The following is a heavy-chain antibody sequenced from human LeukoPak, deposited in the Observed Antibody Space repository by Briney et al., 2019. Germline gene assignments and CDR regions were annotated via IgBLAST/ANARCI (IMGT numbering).Heavy chain of an antibody. D-gene: IGHD3-16*01. CDR3: AKGGALKSYYFDY. J-gene: IGHJ4*02. CDR1: GFTFSSYA. V-gene: IGHV3-23*01. CDR2: ISASGSST. Sequence: PGGSLRLSCAASGFTFSSYAMSWVRQAPGKGLEWVSTISASGSSTYYVDSVKGRFTISRDKSKNTLHLQMNSLRAEDTAVFYCAKGGALKSYYFDYWGQGTLVTVSS.